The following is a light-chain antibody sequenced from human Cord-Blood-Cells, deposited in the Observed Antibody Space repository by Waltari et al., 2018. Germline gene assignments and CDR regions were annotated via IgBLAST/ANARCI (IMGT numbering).Light chain of an antibody. CDR2: AAS. V-gene: IGKV1-39*01. J-gene: IGKJ3*01. CDR1: QSISSY. CDR3: QQSYSTICT. Sequence: DIQMTQSPSSLSASVGDRVTITCRASQSISSYLNWYQQKPGKAPKLLIHAASSLQSGVPSRFSGSGSGTDFTLTISSLQPEDFATYYCQQSYSTICTFGPGTKVDIK.